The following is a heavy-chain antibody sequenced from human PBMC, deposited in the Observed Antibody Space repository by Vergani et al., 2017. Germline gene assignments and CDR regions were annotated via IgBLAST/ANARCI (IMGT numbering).Heavy chain of an antibody. CDR3: ARDWAPYYYDSSGYYYPEYFQH. CDR1: GYTFTSYA. CDR2: INAGNGNT. Sequence: QVQLVQSGAEVKKPGASVKVSCKASGYTFTSYAMHWVRQAPGQRLEWMGWINAGNGNTKYSQKFQGRVTITRDTSASTAYMELSSLRSEDTAVYYCARDWAPYYYDSSGYYYPEYFQHWGQGTLVTVSS. V-gene: IGHV1-3*01. J-gene: IGHJ1*01. D-gene: IGHD3-22*01.